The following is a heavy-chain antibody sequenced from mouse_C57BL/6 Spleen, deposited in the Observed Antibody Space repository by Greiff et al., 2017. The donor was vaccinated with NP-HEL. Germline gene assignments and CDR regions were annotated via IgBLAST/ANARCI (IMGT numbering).Heavy chain of an antibody. Sequence: PGQGLEWIGMIHPNSGSTNYNEKFKSKATLTVDKSSSTAYMQLSSLTSEDSAVYYCARGGNYVDYWGQGTTLTVSS. V-gene: IGHV1-64*01. CDR2: IHPNSGST. J-gene: IGHJ2*01. CDR3: ARGGNYVDY.